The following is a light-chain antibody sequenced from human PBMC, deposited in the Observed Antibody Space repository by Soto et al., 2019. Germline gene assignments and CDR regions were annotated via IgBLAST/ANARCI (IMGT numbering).Light chain of an antibody. CDR2: VNSDGSH. CDR1: SGHSSYA. Sequence: QSVLTQSPSASASLGASVKITCTLSSGHSSYAIAWHQQQPEKGPRYLMKVNSDGSHNKGDGIPDRFSGSSSGAERYLTISSLQSEDEADYYCQTWGTGILVFGTGTKLTVL. CDR3: QTWGTGILV. V-gene: IGLV4-69*01. J-gene: IGLJ1*01.